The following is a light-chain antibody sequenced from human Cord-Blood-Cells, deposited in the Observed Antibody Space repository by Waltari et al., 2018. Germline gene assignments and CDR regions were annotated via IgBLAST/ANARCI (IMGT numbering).Light chain of an antibody. Sequence: EILLTQSPATLSLYPGERATLSCRSTQNVSSYLAWYQQKPDQAPRLLIYDATNRATGIPARFSGSGSGTDLTLTISSLELEDFAVYYCQQRSNWPPVFTFGPGTKVEIK. CDR3: QQRSNWPPVFT. CDR2: DAT. J-gene: IGKJ3*01. CDR1: QNVSSY. V-gene: IGKV3-11*01.